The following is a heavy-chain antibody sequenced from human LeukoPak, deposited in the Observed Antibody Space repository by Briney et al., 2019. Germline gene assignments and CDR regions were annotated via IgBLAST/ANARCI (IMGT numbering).Heavy chain of an antibody. CDR2: INHSGST. CDR1: GGSFSGYY. D-gene: IGHD2-2*01. CDR3: ARERCSSTSCYAGIWFDP. V-gene: IGHV4-34*01. Sequence: SETLSLTSAVYGGSFSGYYWSWIRQPPGKGLEWIGEINHSGSTYYNPSLKSRVTISVDTSKNQFSLKLSSVTAADTAVYYCARERCSSTSCYAGIWFDPWGQGTLVTVSS. J-gene: IGHJ5*02.